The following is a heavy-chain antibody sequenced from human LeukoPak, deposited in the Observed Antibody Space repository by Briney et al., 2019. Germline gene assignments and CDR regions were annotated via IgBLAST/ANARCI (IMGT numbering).Heavy chain of an antibody. CDR2: INWNSGDV. J-gene: IGHJ4*02. CDR3: ARGIIAAADPTFNDY. V-gene: IGHV3-9*01. Sequence: GGSLTLSCAASGFTFDDYAMHWVRQAPGKGLEWVSGINWNSGDVGYADSVKGRFTISRDNAKNSLYLQMNSLRAEDTAVYYCARGIIAAADPTFNDYWGQGTLVTVSS. CDR1: GFTFDDYA. D-gene: IGHD6-13*01.